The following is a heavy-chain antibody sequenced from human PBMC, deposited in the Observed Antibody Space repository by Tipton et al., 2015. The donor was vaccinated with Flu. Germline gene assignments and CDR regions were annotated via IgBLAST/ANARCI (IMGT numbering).Heavy chain of an antibody. D-gene: IGHD1-26*01. CDR1: GGSISGYY. CDR2: IYSNENT. Sequence: TLSLTCTVSGGSISGYYWSWIRQPAGKGLEWIGRIYSNENTSYNPSLKSRVTMSVDTSKNQFSLNLSSVTAADTALYFCARDRQGSGFSGTSWGWFDPWGQGTLVTVSS. CDR3: ARDRQGSGFSGTSWGWFDP. J-gene: IGHJ5*02. V-gene: IGHV4-4*07.